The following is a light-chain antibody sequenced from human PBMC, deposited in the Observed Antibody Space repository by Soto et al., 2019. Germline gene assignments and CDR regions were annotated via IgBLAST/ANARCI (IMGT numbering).Light chain of an antibody. V-gene: IGKV3-15*01. J-gene: IGKJ2*01. CDR1: QSVSRN. CDR2: GAS. CDR3: QQYGDWPPET. Sequence: EVVLTQSPAPLSVSPGDRATLSCRASQSVSRNLAWYQQKPGQAPRLLIYGASTRATGVPARFSGSGSATEFTLSISSLQSEDGAVYYCQQYGDWPPETFGQGTKLEI.